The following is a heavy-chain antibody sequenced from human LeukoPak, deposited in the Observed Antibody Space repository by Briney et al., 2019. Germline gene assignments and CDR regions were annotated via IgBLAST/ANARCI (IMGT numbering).Heavy chain of an antibody. CDR2: ISGSGGST. V-gene: IGHV3-23*01. Sequence: PGGSLRLSCAASGFTFSSYAMSWVRQAPGKGLEWVSAISGSGGSTYYADSVKGRFTISRDNSKNTLYLQMNSLRAEDTAVYYCARYYYDSSGYYPNHFDCWGQGTLVTVSS. D-gene: IGHD3-22*01. CDR1: GFTFSSYA. J-gene: IGHJ4*02. CDR3: ARYYYDSSGYYPNHFDC.